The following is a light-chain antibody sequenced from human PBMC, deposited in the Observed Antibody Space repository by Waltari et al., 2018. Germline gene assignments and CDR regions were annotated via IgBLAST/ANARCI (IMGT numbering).Light chain of an antibody. CDR1: QSINMW. J-gene: IGKJ2*01. Sequence: DTRLTQSPSTLSASVGDRVTMTCLASQSINMWLAWYQQKPGRAPTLLIYKASILQSGVPSRFSGSGSGTEFTLTIAGLRPDDIGTYYCQQYDRYPETFGQGT. V-gene: IGKV1-5*03. CDR2: KAS. CDR3: QQYDRYPET.